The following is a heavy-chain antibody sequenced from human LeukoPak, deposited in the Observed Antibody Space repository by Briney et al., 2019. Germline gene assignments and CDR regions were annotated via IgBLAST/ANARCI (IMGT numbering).Heavy chain of an antibody. CDR1: GFTFSSYG. CDR3: AKGRESVVVVAATVNHFYYYMDV. Sequence: GGSLRLSCAASGFTFSSYGMHWVRQAPGKGLEWVAVISYDGSNKYYADSVKGRFTISRDNSKNTLYLQMNSLRAEDTAVYYCAKGRESVVVVAATVNHFYYYMDVWGKGTTVTVSS. CDR2: ISYDGSNK. D-gene: IGHD2-15*01. V-gene: IGHV3-30*18. J-gene: IGHJ6*03.